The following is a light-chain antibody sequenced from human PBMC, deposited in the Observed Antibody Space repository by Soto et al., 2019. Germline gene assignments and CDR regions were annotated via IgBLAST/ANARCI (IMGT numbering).Light chain of an antibody. CDR3: SSNTSSKTLV. J-gene: IGLJ2*01. V-gene: IGLV2-14*01. CDR1: SSDVGAYNY. Sequence: QSALTQPASVSGSPGQSITISCTGTSSDVGAYNYVSWYQQHPGKAPKLMIFEVSDRPSGLSNRFSGSKSGNTASLPISGLQAEVEADNYCSSNTSSKTLVLGGGTKVTVL. CDR2: EVS.